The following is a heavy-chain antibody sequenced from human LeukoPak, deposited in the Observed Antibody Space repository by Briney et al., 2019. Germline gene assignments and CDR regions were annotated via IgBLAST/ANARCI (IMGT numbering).Heavy chain of an antibody. Sequence: KTSETLSLTCAVYGGSFSGYYWSWIRQPPGKGLEWIGEINHSGSTNYNPSLKSRVTISVDTSKNQFSLKLSSVTAADTAVYYCARVLSSGYSDYWGQGTLVTVSS. CDR3: ARVLSSGYSDY. CDR1: GGSFSGYY. J-gene: IGHJ4*02. CDR2: INHSGST. V-gene: IGHV4-34*01. D-gene: IGHD3-22*01.